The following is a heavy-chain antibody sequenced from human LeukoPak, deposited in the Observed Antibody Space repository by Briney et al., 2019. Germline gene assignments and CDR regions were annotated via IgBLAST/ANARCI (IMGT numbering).Heavy chain of an antibody. J-gene: IGHJ5*02. CDR3: ARDRESGWVNWFDP. Sequence: PSETLSLTCTVSGGSISSGSYCWSRIRQPAGKGLEWIGRIYTSGSTNYNPSLKSRVTISVDTSKNQFSLKLSSVTAADTAVYYCARDRESGWVNWFDPWGQGTLVTVSS. CDR1: GGSISSGSYC. V-gene: IGHV4-61*02. D-gene: IGHD6-19*01. CDR2: IYTSGST.